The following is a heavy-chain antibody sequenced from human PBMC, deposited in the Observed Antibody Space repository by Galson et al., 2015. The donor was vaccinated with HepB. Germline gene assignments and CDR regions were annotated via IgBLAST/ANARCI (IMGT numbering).Heavy chain of an antibody. CDR3: AGGLMITFGGVIGTPDY. CDR2: ISGSGAYL. J-gene: IGHJ4*02. D-gene: IGHD3-16*02. V-gene: IGHV3-21*01. Sequence: SLRLSCAASGFTFGSYSMNWVRQAPGKGLEWVSSISGSGAYLYYADSVKGRFTISRDNAKNSLYLQMNSLRAEDTAVYYCAGGLMITFGGVIGTPDYWGQGTLVTVSS. CDR1: GFTFGSYS.